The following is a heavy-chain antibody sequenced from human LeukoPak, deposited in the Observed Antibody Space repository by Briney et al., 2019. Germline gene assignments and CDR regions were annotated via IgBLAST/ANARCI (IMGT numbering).Heavy chain of an antibody. CDR1: GGTFSSYA. D-gene: IGHD3-22*01. J-gene: IGHJ3*02. V-gene: IGHV1-69*05. Sequence: VASVKVSCKASGGTFSSYAISWVRQAPGQGLEWMGGIIPIFGTANYAQKFQGRVTITTDESTSTAYMELSSLRSEDTAVYYCARMGGATYYYDSGDAFDIWGQGTMVTVSS. CDR3: ARMGGATYYYDSGDAFDI. CDR2: IIPIFGTA.